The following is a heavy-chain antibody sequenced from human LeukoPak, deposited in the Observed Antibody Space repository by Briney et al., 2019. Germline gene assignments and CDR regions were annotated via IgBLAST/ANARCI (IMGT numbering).Heavy chain of an antibody. Sequence: ASVKVSFRASGGTFSSYAISWVRQAPGQGLEWMGGIIPIFGTANYAQKFHGRVTITTDESTSTAYMELSSLRSEDTAVYYCARRSSSSNWFDPWGQGTLVTVSS. J-gene: IGHJ5*02. CDR3: ARRSSSSNWFDP. D-gene: IGHD6-6*01. CDR1: GGTFSSYA. V-gene: IGHV1-69*05. CDR2: IIPIFGTA.